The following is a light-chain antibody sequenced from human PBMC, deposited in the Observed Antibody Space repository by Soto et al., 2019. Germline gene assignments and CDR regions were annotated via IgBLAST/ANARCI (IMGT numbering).Light chain of an antibody. CDR3: AAWDDSLSGSWV. CDR1: SSNIGSNY. J-gene: IGLJ3*02. V-gene: IGLV1-47*02. CDR2: SNN. Sequence: QSVLTQPPSASGTPGQRVTISCSGSSSNIGSNYVYWYQQLPGTAPKLLIYSNNQRPSWVPDRFSGSKSGTSASLAISGLRSEDDADYYCAAWDDSLSGSWVFGGGTKLTVL.